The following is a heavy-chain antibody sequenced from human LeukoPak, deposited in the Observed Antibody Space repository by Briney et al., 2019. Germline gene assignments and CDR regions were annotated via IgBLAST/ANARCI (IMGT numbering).Heavy chain of an antibody. CDR3: ARASQLPGYCSGGSCPIDY. Sequence: SVKVSCKASGGTFSSYAISWVRPAPGQGREWMGRIIPILGIANYAQKFQGRVTITADKSTSTAYMELSSLRSEDTAVYYCARASQLPGYCSGGSCPIDYWGQGTLVTVSS. CDR1: GGTFSSYA. D-gene: IGHD2-15*01. V-gene: IGHV1-69*04. CDR2: IIPILGIA. J-gene: IGHJ4*02.